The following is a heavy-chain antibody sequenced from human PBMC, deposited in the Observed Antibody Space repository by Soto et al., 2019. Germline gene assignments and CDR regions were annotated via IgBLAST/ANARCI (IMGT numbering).Heavy chain of an antibody. V-gene: IGHV1-2*04. CDR3: ARGRVVGHCSSTSCYPSYGMDV. CDR2: INPNSGGT. Sequence: ALVKVSCKASGYTFTGYYMHWVRQAPGQGLEWMGWINPNSGGTNYAQKFQGWVTMTRDTSISTAYMELSRLRSDDTAVYYCARGRVVGHCSSTSCYPSYGMDVWGQGTTVTVSS. D-gene: IGHD2-2*01. J-gene: IGHJ6*02. CDR1: GYTFTGYY.